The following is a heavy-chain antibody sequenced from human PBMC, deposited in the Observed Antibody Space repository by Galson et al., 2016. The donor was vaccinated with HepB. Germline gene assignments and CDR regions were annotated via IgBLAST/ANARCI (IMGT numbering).Heavy chain of an antibody. Sequence: SLRLSCAASGFSFSSYGMHWVRQPPGKGLEWVALVSSDGTNKFYADSVKGRFTISRDNSKNMLYLQMHSLRTEDTALYYCASDHGGNPGSDYWGQGTLVTVSS. CDR2: VSSDGTNK. J-gene: IGHJ4*02. CDR1: GFSFSSYG. V-gene: IGHV3-30*03. CDR3: ASDHGGNPGSDY. D-gene: IGHD4-23*01.